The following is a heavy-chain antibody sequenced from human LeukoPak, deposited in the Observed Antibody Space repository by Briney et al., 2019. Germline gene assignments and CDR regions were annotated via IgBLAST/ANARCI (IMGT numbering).Heavy chain of an antibody. Sequence: TSETLSLTCTVSGGSISSYYWSWIRQPPGKGLEWLGYIYYSGSTNYNPSLKSRVTISVDTSKNQFSLKLSSVTAADTAVYYCAREPRRGWFDPWGQGTLVTVSS. CDR1: GGSISSYY. D-gene: IGHD3-10*01. CDR2: IYYSGST. J-gene: IGHJ5*02. CDR3: AREPRRGWFDP. V-gene: IGHV4-59*01.